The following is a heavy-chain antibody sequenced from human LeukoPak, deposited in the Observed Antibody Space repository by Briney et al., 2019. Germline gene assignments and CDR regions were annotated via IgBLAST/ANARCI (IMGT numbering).Heavy chain of an antibody. CDR3: ARNKHDSSGKILDY. D-gene: IGHD3-22*01. CDR2: ISYDGSEK. Sequence: PGGSLRLSCAASGFTFSTYAIHWVRQAPGKGLEWVIVISYDGSEKYYSDSVRGRFTISRDNSKNTLYLQMNSLRAEDTAIYYCARNKHDSSGKILDYWGQGTLVTVSS. V-gene: IGHV3-30-3*01. J-gene: IGHJ4*02. CDR1: GFTFSTYA.